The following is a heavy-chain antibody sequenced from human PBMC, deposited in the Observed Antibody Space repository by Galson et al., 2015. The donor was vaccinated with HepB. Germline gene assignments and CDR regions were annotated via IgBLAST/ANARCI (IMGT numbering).Heavy chain of an antibody. V-gene: IGHV3-21*01. D-gene: IGHD6-6*01. CDR1: GLSFSNYS. J-gene: IGHJ4*02. CDR3: GSGLSTSFIDY. CDR2: SSRSSAYI. Sequence: SLRLACAASGLSFSNYSMYWVRQAPGRGLEWLSSSSRSSAYIYDADSVKGRVTIPRDNAKNSLYLQMSSLRAEDTAIYYCGSGLSTSFIDYWGKGALVTVSS.